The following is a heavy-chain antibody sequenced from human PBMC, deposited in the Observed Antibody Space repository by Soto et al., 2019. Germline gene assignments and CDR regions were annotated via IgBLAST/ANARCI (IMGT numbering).Heavy chain of an antibody. Sequence: QVQLVESGGGVVQPGRSLRLSCAASGFTFSSYGMHWVRQAPGKGLEWVAVISYDGSNKYYADSVKGRFTISRDNSKNTLYLQINSLRAEDTAVYYCAKDIKGPTVVGYYYYYGMDVWGQGTTVTVSS. CDR1: GFTFSSYG. CDR3: AKDIKGPTVVGYYYYYGMDV. V-gene: IGHV3-30*18. CDR2: ISYDGSNK. D-gene: IGHD4-4*01. J-gene: IGHJ6*02.